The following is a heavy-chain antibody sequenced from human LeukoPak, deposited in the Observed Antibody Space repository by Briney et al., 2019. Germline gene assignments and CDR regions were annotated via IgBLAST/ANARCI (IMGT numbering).Heavy chain of an antibody. CDR1: GATFSRIG. Sequence: SEKVSCKAYGATFSRIGINWVRHAPGRGLEWMGRIIPILGAENYAQKFQGRVTITADKSTGTIYMELSSLGSDDTAVYYCASDHCSVISCDKDRWFDPWGQGTVVSISS. D-gene: IGHD3-16*02. J-gene: IGHJ5*02. CDR3: ASDHCSVISCDKDRWFDP. V-gene: IGHV1-69*06. CDR2: IIPILGAE.